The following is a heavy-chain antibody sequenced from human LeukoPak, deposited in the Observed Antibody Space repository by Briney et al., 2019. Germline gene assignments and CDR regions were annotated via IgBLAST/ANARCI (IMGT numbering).Heavy chain of an antibody. CDR3: ATTGGKLRTHLSVASGPLGFDP. CDR2: INPNSGDT. V-gene: IGHV1-2*06. J-gene: IGHJ5*02. Sequence: GASVKVSCKASGYTLTSYGISWVRQAPGQGLEWMGRINPNSGDTNYAQKFQGSVTMTRDTSISTAYLELSRLRSDDTAVYYCATTGGKLRTHLSVASGPLGFDPWGQGTLVTVSS. D-gene: IGHD4-17*01. CDR1: GYTLTSYG.